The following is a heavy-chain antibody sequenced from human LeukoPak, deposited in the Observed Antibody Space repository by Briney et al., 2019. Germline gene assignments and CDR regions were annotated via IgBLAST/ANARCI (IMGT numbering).Heavy chain of an antibody. D-gene: IGHD2-2*01. CDR1: GGSISSYY. CDR3: AREPRYCSSTSYYFDAFDI. CDR2: IYTSGST. Sequence: PSETLSLTCTVSGGSISSYYCSCIRQPAGKGLEWIGRIYTSGSTNYNPSLKSRVTMSVDTSKNQFSLKLSSVTAADTAVYYCAREPRYCSSTSYYFDAFDIWGQGTMVTVSS. V-gene: IGHV4-4*07. J-gene: IGHJ3*02.